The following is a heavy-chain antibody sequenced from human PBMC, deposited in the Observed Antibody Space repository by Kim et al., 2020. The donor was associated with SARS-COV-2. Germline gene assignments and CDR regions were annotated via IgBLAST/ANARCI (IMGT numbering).Heavy chain of an antibody. CDR3: TTANDFSIIVEWGY. Sequence: GGSLRLSCVASGFTFSNAYMSWVRQAPGKGLEWVGRIRSKDEGGTTDYTAPVKGRFTISRDDSKNTLYLQMDSLKIEDTAVYYCTTANDFSIIVEWGYWGQGTLVTVSS. J-gene: IGHJ4*02. CDR1: GFTFSNAY. CDR2: IRSKDEGGTT. V-gene: IGHV3-15*01. D-gene: IGHD3-22*01.